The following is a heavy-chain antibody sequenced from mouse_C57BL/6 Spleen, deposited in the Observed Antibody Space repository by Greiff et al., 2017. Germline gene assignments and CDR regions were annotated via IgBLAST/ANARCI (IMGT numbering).Heavy chain of an antibody. V-gene: IGHV1-76*01. Sequence: QVHVKQSGAELVRPGASVKLSCKASGYTFTDYYINWVKQRPGQGLEWIARIYPGSGNTYYNEKFKGKATLTAEKSSSTAYMQLSSLTSEDSAVYFCADDYDEGAMDYWGQGTSVTVSS. CDR1: GYTFTDYY. D-gene: IGHD2-4*01. CDR2: IYPGSGNT. J-gene: IGHJ4*01. CDR3: ADDYDEGAMDY.